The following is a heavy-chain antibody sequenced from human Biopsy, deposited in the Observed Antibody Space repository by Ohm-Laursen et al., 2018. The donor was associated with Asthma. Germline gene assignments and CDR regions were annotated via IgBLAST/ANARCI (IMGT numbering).Heavy chain of an antibody. Sequence: GSSVKVSCNASGVALSGYTFEWVRQARGLGLEWIAWIVFASGATNYAQNFQDRLTVTRDMSAGSVSMELRGLSSPDTAVFFCAAGRTSLQGESLIWGQGTLVIVSS. V-gene: IGHV1-58*01. CDR1: GVALSGYT. D-gene: IGHD2/OR15-2a*01. CDR2: IVFASGAT. CDR3: AAGRTSLQGESLI. J-gene: IGHJ4*01.